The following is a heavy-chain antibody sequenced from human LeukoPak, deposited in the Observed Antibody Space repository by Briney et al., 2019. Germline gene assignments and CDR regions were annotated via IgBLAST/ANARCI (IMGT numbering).Heavy chain of an antibody. J-gene: IGHJ4*02. CDR2: IIPILGIA. CDR1: GGTFSSYA. D-gene: IGHD4-17*01. CDR3: ARATYGDYRY. V-gene: IGHV1-69*04. Sequence: SVKVSCKASGGTFSSYAISWVRQAPGQGLEWMGRIIPILGIANYAQKFQGRVTITADKSTSTAYMELSSLRSEDTAVYYCARATYGDYRYWGQGTLVTVSS.